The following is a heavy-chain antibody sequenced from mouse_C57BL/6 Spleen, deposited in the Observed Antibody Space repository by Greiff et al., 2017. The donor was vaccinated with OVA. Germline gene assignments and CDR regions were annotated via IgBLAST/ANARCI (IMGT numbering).Heavy chain of an antibody. CDR1: GYTFTSYW. D-gene: IGHD2-5*01. V-gene: IGHV1-50*01. CDR3: TRGGSKDY. CDR2: IDPSDSYT. Sequence: QVQLQQPGAELVKPGASVKLSCKASGYTFTSYWMQWVKQRPGQGLEWIGEIDPSDSYTNYNQKFKGKATLTVDTSSSTAYMQLSSLTSEDSAVYYCTRGGSKDYWGQGTTLTVSS. J-gene: IGHJ2*01.